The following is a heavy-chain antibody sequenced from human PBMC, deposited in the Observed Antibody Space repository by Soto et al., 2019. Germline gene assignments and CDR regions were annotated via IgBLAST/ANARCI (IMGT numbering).Heavy chain of an antibody. CDR1: GFTFSSYA. D-gene: IGHD2-15*01. V-gene: IGHV3-30-3*01. J-gene: IGHJ4*02. CDR3: AREYCSDGSCYSISLDY. CDR2: ISYDGS. Sequence: QVQLVESGGGVVQPGRSLRLSCAAPGFTFSSYAMHWVRQAPGKGLEWVAVISYDGSNADSVKGRFTISRDNSKNTLYLQMNGLRAEDTAVYYCAREYCSDGSCYSISLDYWGQGTLVTVSS.